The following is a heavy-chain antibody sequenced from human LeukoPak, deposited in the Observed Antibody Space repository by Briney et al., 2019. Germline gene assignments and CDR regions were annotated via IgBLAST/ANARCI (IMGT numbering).Heavy chain of an antibody. CDR2: ISYDGSNK. Sequence: PGRSLRLSCAASGFTFSSYGMHWVRQAPGKGLEWVAVISYDGSNKYYADSVKGRFTISRDNSKNTLYLQMNSLRAEDTALYYCAKEMTTVTAGIFHDYWGQGTLVTVSS. V-gene: IGHV3-30*18. CDR3: AKEMTTVTAGIFHDY. CDR1: GFTFSSYG. J-gene: IGHJ4*02. D-gene: IGHD4-17*01.